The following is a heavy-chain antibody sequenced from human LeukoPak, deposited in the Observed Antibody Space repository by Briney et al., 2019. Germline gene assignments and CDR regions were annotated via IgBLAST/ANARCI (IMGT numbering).Heavy chain of an antibody. Sequence: GGSLRLPCAASGFTFSNYEMNWVRQAPGKGLEWVSCISSSGFTKYYADSVKGRFTISRDNAKNSLYLQMNSLRAEDTAVYHCARETGGQWLRLDYWGQGTLVTVSS. D-gene: IGHD5-12*01. CDR1: GFTFSNYE. CDR3: ARETGGQWLRLDY. J-gene: IGHJ4*02. CDR2: ISSSGFTK. V-gene: IGHV3-48*03.